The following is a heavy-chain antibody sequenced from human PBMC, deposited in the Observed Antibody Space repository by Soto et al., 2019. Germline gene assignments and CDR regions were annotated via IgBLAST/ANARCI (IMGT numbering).Heavy chain of an antibody. V-gene: IGHV1-69*01. J-gene: IGHJ4*02. Sequence: QVQLVQSGAEVKKPGSSVKVSCKASGGTFSSYAISWVRQAPGQGLEWMGGIIPIFGTANYAQKFQGRVTIPGEEPTSTANRELSSLRSEDTAVYYCLIAAAGVGGLFAYWGQGTLVTVSS. CDR3: LIAAAGVGGLFAY. CDR2: IIPIFGTA. CDR1: GGTFSSYA. D-gene: IGHD6-13*01.